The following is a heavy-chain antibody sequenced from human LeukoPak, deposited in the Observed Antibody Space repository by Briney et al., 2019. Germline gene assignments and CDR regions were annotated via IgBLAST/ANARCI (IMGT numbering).Heavy chain of an antibody. CDR2: IYYSGST. CDR3: GRQGIVATTHLNNWFDP. Sequence: SETLSLTCTVSGGSISSYYWSWLRQPPGKGLEWVGYIYYSGSTNYNPSLKRRVTISVDTSKNKFSLKLRSVTAADTAVYYCGRQGIVATTHLNNWFDPWGQGTLVTVSS. D-gene: IGHD5-12*01. J-gene: IGHJ5*02. V-gene: IGHV4-59*01. CDR1: GGSISSYY.